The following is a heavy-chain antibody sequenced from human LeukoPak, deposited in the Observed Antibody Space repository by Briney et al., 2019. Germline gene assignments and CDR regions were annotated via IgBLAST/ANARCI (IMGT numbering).Heavy chain of an antibody. D-gene: IGHD6-13*01. V-gene: IGHV4-59*08. J-gene: IGHJ5*02. CDR1: GGSISRYY. CDR3: ARRASASTWFWFDP. Sequence: SETLSLTCTVSGGSISRYYWNWIRQPPGTGLEWIGYIYYGGSTNYNPSLKSRVTISVDKSKNQFSLKLSSVTAADTAVYYCARRASASTWFWFDPWGQGILVTVSS. CDR2: IYYGGST.